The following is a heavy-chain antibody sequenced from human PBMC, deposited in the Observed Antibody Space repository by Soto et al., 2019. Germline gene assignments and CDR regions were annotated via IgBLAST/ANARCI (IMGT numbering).Heavy chain of an antibody. CDR3: VRDRPYSSSSAVRFDP. Sequence: ASVKVSCKSSGYTFSTYGITWVRQAPGRGLEWMGWISGFNSYTSYAQKFRGRVTMTTDTSTSTAYMELRGLRSDDTAVYYCVRDRPYSSSSAVRFDPWGQGTLVTV. V-gene: IGHV1-18*04. CDR2: ISGFNSYT. D-gene: IGHD6-13*01. CDR1: GYTFSTYG. J-gene: IGHJ5*02.